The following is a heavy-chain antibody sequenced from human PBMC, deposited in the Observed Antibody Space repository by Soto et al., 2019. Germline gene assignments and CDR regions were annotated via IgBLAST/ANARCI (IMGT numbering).Heavy chain of an antibody. CDR1: GGTFSSYA. J-gene: IGHJ5*02. D-gene: IGHD3-22*01. Sequence: SVKVSCKASGGTFSSYAISWVRQAPGQGLEWMGGIIPIFGTANYAQKFQGRVTITADESTSTAYMELSSLRSEDTAVYYCARGGRSYYYDSSGYYGNWFDPWGQGTLVTVSS. CDR3: ARGGRSYYYDSSGYYGNWFDP. V-gene: IGHV1-69*13. CDR2: IIPIFGTA.